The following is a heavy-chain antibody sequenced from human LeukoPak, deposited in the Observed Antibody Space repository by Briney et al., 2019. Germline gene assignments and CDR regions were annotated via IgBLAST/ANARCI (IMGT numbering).Heavy chain of an antibody. D-gene: IGHD3-22*01. CDR2: LNPYRGKT. J-gene: IGHJ4*02. CDR3: VRVLSLVSYDSSGYYFDF. CDR1: VYTVSSSD. V-gene: IGHV1-8*03. Sequence: ASGKLSCKASVYTVSSSDISWVRQATGQGLEWRGWLNPYRGKTGLAHNCPCRVTITRNAALSTAYMELNSLRSEDTAVYYCVRVLSLVSYDSSGYYFDFWGQGTLVTVSS.